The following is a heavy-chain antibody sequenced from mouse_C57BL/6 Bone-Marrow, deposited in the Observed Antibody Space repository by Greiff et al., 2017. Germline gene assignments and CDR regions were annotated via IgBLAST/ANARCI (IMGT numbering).Heavy chain of an antibody. Sequence: VMLVESGAELARPGASVKLSCKASGYTFTSYGISWVKQRTGQGLEWIGEIYPRSGSTNYNEKFKSKATLTVDTSSSTAYMQLSSLTSEDSAVYYCAREVLDYWGQGTTLTVSS. V-gene: IGHV1-81*01. CDR2: IYPRSGST. J-gene: IGHJ2*01. CDR1: GYTFTSYG. CDR3: AREVLDY.